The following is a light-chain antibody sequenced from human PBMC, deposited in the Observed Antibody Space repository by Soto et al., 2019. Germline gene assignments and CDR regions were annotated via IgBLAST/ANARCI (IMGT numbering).Light chain of an antibody. CDR2: GNS. Sequence: QSVLTQPPSVSGAPGQRVTISCTGSSSNIGAGYDVHWYQQLPGTAPKLLIYGNSNRPSGVPDRFSGSKSGTSASLAITGLQAEDEADYYCQSYDSSLSAPVFGTGTKLTDL. J-gene: IGLJ1*01. CDR3: QSYDSSLSAPV. V-gene: IGLV1-40*01. CDR1: SSNIGAGYD.